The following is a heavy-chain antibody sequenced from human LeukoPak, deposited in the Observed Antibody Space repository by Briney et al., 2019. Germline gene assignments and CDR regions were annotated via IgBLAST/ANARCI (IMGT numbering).Heavy chain of an antibody. CDR3: AKGTVGYCSGDSCYPFDY. J-gene: IGHJ4*02. V-gene: IGHV3-23*01. CDR2: ISGSGGST. Sequence: GGSLRLSCAASGFTFSSYAMSWVRQAPGKGLEWVSAISGSGGSTYYADSVKGRFTISRDNSKNTLYLQMNSLRAEDTAVYYCAKGTVGYCSGDSCYPFDYWGQGTLVTVSS. D-gene: IGHD2-15*01. CDR1: GFTFSSYA.